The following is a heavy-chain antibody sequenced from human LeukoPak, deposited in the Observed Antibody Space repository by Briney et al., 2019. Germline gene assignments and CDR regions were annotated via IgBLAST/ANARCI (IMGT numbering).Heavy chain of an antibody. CDR3: ARDRPPRIYGSGVYGMDV. Sequence: PGGSLRLSCAASGSTFSSYGMHWVRQAPGKGLEWVAVIWYDGSNKYYADSVKGRFTISRDNSKNTLYLQMNSLRAEDTAVYYCARDRPPRIYGSGVYGMDVWGQGTTVTVSS. CDR2: IWYDGSNK. D-gene: IGHD3-10*01. J-gene: IGHJ6*02. CDR1: GSTFSSYG. V-gene: IGHV3-33*01.